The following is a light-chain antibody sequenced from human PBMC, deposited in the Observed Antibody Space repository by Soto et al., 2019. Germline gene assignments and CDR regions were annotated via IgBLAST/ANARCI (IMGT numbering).Light chain of an antibody. CDR3: SSYTSSSTRV. CDR2: EVS. Sequence: QSALTQPASVSGSPGQSITISCTGTSSDVGGYNYVSWYQQHPGKAPKLMIYEVSNRPSGVSNRFSGSKSGNTASLTSSGLQAEDDSDYYCSSYTSSSTRVFGGGTKLTFL. J-gene: IGLJ3*02. V-gene: IGLV2-14*01. CDR1: SSDVGGYNY.